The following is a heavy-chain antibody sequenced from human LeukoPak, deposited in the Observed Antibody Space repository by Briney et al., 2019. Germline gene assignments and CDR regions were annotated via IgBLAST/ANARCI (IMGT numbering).Heavy chain of an antibody. D-gene: IGHD3-22*01. CDR1: GYSFTSYW. CDR3: ARATYYYDSSGYYALDV. J-gene: IGHJ6*02. Sequence: GESLKISCKGSGYSFTSYWIAWVRQMPGKGLEWMGIIYPGDSDTRYSPSFQGQVTISADKSISTAYLQWSSLKASDTAMYYCARATYYYDSSGYYALDVWGQGTTVTVSS. CDR2: IYPGDSDT. V-gene: IGHV5-51*01.